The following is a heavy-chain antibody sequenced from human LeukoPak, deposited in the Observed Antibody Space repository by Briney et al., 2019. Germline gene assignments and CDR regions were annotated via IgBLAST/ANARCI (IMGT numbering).Heavy chain of an antibody. Sequence: PSETLSLTCTVSGGSINDITYYWGWIRQPPGKGLEWIGGIYYSGSTYYNPSLKSRVTISVDTSKNQFSLKLSSVTAADTAVYYCAREGSSYDSSTNDAFDIWGQGTMVTVSS. J-gene: IGHJ3*02. V-gene: IGHV4-39*07. CDR2: IYYSGST. CDR3: AREGSSYDSSTNDAFDI. CDR1: GGSINDITYY. D-gene: IGHD3-22*01.